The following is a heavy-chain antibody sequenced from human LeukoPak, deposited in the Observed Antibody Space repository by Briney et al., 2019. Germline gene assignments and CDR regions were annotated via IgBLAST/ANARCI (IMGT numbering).Heavy chain of an antibody. V-gene: IGHV3-30*18. D-gene: IGHD5-18*01. Sequence: GGSLRLSCAASGFTFSSYGMHWVRQAPGKGLEWVAVISYDGSNKYYADSVKGRFTISRDNSKNTLYLQRNSLRAEDTAVYYCAKDGGGVAMVLGYFDLWGRGTLVTVSS. CDR2: ISYDGSNK. CDR1: GFTFSSYG. CDR3: AKDGGGVAMVLGYFDL. J-gene: IGHJ2*01.